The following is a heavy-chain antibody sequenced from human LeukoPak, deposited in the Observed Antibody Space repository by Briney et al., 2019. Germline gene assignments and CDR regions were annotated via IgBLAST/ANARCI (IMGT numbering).Heavy chain of an antibody. V-gene: IGHV4-39*01. Sequence: SETLSLTCTVSGGSIRSSYYYWGWIRQPPGKGLEWIGSIYYSGSTYYNPSLKSRVTISVDTSKNQFSLKLSSVTAADTAVYYCARQPPFFGDYGGYWGQGTLVTVSS. D-gene: IGHD4/OR15-4a*01. CDR3: ARQPPFFGDYGGY. CDR1: GGSIRSSYYY. J-gene: IGHJ4*02. CDR2: IYYSGST.